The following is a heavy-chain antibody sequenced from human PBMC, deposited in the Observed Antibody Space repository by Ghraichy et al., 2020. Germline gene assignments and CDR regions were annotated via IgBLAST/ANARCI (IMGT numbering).Heavy chain of an antibody. V-gene: IGHV3-30*18. CDR3: AKVSPGYSSGGKQVGAFDI. J-gene: IGHJ3*02. D-gene: IGHD6-19*01. Sequence: GGSLRLSCAASGFTFSSYGMHWVRQAPGKGLEWVAVISYDGSNKYYADSVKGRFTISRDNSKNTLYLQMNSLRAEDTAVYYCAKVSPGYSSGGKQVGAFDIWGQGTMVTVSS. CDR2: ISYDGSNK. CDR1: GFTFSSYG.